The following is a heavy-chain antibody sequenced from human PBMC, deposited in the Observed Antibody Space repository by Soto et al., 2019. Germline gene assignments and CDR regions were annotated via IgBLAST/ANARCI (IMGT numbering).Heavy chain of an antibody. V-gene: IGHV3-23*01. Sequence: EVPLLESGGGLVQPGGSLRLSCAASGFTFSSYAMTWVRQAPGKGLDWVSSISGSGGSTHYADSVKGRFTISRDNSKDTLYLQMNILRAEDTAIYYCAKDRASGSYPYYMDVWGQGTTVTVSS. CDR1: GFTFSSYA. CDR3: AKDRASGSYPYYMDV. D-gene: IGHD3-10*01. CDR2: ISGSGGST. J-gene: IGHJ6*03.